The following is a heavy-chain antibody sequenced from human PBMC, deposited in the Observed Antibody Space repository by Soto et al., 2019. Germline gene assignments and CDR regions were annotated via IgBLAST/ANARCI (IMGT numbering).Heavy chain of an antibody. D-gene: IGHD3-16*02. J-gene: IGHJ5*02. V-gene: IGHV1-24*01. CDR2: FDPEDGET. Sequence: ASVKVSCKVSGYTLTELSMHWVRQAPGKGLEWMGGFDPEDGETIYAQKFQGRVTMTEDTSTDTAYMELSSLRSEDTAVYYCATFLLWDYIWGSYRDANCFDPWGQGTLVTVSS. CDR3: ATFLLWDYIWGSYRDANCFDP. CDR1: GYTLTELS.